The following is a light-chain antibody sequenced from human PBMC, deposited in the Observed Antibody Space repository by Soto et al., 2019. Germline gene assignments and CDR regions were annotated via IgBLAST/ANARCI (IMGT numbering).Light chain of an antibody. CDR3: QQGDSTLFT. CDR2: AVS. Sequence: IQMTQFPSSLSASVGDRVTITCRAGQTVIRYLNWYQQKPGRAPNLLIYAVSNLQSGVPSRFSGSGSGTEFTITISDLQPEDFAPYSCQQGDSTLFTFGPGTKVDIK. CDR1: QTVIRY. V-gene: IGKV1-39*01. J-gene: IGKJ3*01.